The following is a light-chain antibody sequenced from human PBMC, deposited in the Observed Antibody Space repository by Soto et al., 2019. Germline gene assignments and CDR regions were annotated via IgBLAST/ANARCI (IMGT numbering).Light chain of an antibody. Sequence: QSALTQPASVSVSPGQSITVSCTGTSSDVGGYNYVSWYQQHPGKAPKLMIYEVSNRPSGVSNRSSGSKSGNTASLTISGLQAEDEADYYCSSYTSSTFYVFGTGTKVTVL. CDR3: SSYTSSTFYV. CDR1: SSDVGGYNY. V-gene: IGLV2-14*01. J-gene: IGLJ1*01. CDR2: EVS.